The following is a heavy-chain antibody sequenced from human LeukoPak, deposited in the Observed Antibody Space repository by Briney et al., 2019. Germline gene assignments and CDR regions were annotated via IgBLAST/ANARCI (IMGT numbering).Heavy chain of an antibody. CDR2: INPTGGST. Sequence: ASVKVSCKASGYTFTGYYMHWVRQAPGQGLEWMGLINPTGGSTGYAQKFQGRVTMTRDTSISTAYMELSRLRSDDTAVYYCARVEGVGYYRYFDYWGQGTLVTVSS. J-gene: IGHJ4*02. D-gene: IGHD3-22*01. V-gene: IGHV1-2*06. CDR3: ARVEGVGYYRYFDY. CDR1: GYTFTGYY.